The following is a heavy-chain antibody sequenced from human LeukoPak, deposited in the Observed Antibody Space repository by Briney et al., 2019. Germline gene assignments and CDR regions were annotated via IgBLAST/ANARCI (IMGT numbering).Heavy chain of an antibody. D-gene: IGHD2-21*02. V-gene: IGHV3-74*01. CDR1: GLTFSSYA. Sequence: PGRSLRLSCAPSGLTFSSYAMHWVRQAPGKGLVWVSRVKSDGSSTSYADSVKGRFTISRDNARNTLYLQMNSLRAEDTAVYYCARDGFLGPVTAYLDYWGQGTPVTVSS. J-gene: IGHJ4*02. CDR2: VKSDGSST. CDR3: ARDGFLGPVTAYLDY.